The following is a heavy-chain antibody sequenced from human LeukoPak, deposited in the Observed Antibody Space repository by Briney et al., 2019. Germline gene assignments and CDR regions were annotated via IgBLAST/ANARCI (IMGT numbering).Heavy chain of an antibody. CDR1: GFTFSSSW. Sequence: GGSLRLSCAASGFTFSSSWMSWVRQAPGKGLEWVANIKQDGSEKYYVDSVKGRFTISRDNAKNSLYLQMDSLRAEDTAVYYCARAPNRAEDFWGQGTLVSVSS. CDR3: ARAPNRAEDF. D-gene: IGHD1-14*01. V-gene: IGHV3-7*01. CDR2: IKQDGSEK. J-gene: IGHJ4*02.